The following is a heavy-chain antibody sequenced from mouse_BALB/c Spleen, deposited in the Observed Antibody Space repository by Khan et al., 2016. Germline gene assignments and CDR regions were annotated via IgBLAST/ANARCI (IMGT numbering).Heavy chain of an antibody. CDR2: IWGDGTT. V-gene: IGHV2-6-7*01. CDR3: ARKCWSDYDMDY. CDR1: GFSLIAYG. D-gene: IGHD1-3*01. J-gene: IGHJ4*01. Sequence: QVQLKQSGPGLVAPSQSLSITCTVSGFSLIAYGVNWVRQPPGKSLEWLGLIWGDGTTDYNSALKSRLNITKDNSKSQASLNMNSLQTDDTARYYCARKCWSDYDMDYWGQGTSVTVSS.